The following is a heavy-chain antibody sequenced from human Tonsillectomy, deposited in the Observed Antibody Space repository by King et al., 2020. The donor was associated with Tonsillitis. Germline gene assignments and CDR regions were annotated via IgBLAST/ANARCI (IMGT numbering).Heavy chain of an antibody. D-gene: IGHD3-16*02. Sequence: LQLVQSGAEVKKPGSSVMVSCKASGGTFSNYAITWVRQAPGQGLEWMGTIIPILDIANYAQKFQGRVTIIADKSTTTAYMELTSLRSDDTAVYYCASGSYVRGSYRYDYWGQGTLVTVSS. CDR2: IIPILDIA. J-gene: IGHJ4*02. V-gene: IGHV1-69*09. CDR3: ASGSYVRGSYRYDY. CDR1: GGTFSNYA.